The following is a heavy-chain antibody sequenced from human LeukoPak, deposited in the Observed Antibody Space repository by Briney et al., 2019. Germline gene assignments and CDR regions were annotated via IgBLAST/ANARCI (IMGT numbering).Heavy chain of an antibody. CDR3: ARDLMT. V-gene: IGHV4-34*01. CDR1: GGSFSDKY. Sequence: SETLSLTCAVYGGSFSDKYWTWIRQPPHKGLEWIGEITHSGSTYYNPSLKSRVTISVDTSRNQFSLKLNSVTAADTAVYYCARDLMTWGQGTLVTVSS. CDR2: ITHSGST. J-gene: IGHJ4*02.